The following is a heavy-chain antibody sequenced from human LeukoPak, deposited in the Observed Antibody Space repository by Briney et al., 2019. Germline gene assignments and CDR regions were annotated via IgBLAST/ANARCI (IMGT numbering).Heavy chain of an antibody. V-gene: IGHV4-59*01. D-gene: IGHD4-23*01. Sequence: SETLSLTCTVSGGSISSYQWSWIRQPPGKGLEWIGNMYDSGSANYNPSLKSRVVISVDTSKNQFSLNLTPVTAADTAVYYSARVGVDYSGNVLKYFFDYWGQGTLVTVSS. CDR1: GGSISSYQ. CDR3: ARVGVDYSGNVLKYFFDY. J-gene: IGHJ4*02. CDR2: MYDSGSA.